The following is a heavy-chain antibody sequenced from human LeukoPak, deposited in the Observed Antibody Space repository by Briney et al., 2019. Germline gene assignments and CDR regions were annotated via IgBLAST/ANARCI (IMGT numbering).Heavy chain of an antibody. CDR3: ARDRGYYDSSGYYLDY. D-gene: IGHD3-22*01. CDR1: GFTFSSYA. CDR2: ISYDGSNK. V-gene: IGHV3-30-3*01. J-gene: IGHJ4*02. Sequence: GGSLRLSCAASGFTFSSYAMHWVRQAPGKGLEWVAVISYDGSNKYHADSVKGRFTISRDNSKNTLYLQMNSLRAEDTAVYYCARDRGYYDSSGYYLDYWGQGTLVSVSS.